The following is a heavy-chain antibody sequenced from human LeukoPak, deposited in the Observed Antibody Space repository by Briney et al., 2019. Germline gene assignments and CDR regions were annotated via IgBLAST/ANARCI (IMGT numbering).Heavy chain of an antibody. D-gene: IGHD6-13*01. Sequence: SETLSLTCTVSGGSISSYYWSWIRQPPGKGLEWIGYIYYRGSTNYNPSLKSRVTISVDTSKNQLSLKLSSVTAADTAVYYCARHWETSSWYVDYWGQGTLVTVSS. CDR2: IYYRGST. CDR1: GGSISSYY. CDR3: ARHWETSSWYVDY. V-gene: IGHV4-59*08. J-gene: IGHJ4*02.